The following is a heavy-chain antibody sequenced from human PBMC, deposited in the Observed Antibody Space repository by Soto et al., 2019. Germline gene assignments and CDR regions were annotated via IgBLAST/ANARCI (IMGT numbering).Heavy chain of an antibody. CDR1: GFTFSSYA. V-gene: IGHV3-23*01. Sequence: EVQLLESGGGLVQPGGSLRLSCAASGFTFSSYAMSWVRQAPGKGLEWVSAISGSGGSTYYADSVKGRFTISRDNSKNTLDLQMNSLRAADTAVYYCASIAAAGTYSYYGMDVWGQGTTVTVSS. CDR3: ASIAAAGTYSYYGMDV. J-gene: IGHJ6*02. D-gene: IGHD6-13*01. CDR2: ISGSGGST.